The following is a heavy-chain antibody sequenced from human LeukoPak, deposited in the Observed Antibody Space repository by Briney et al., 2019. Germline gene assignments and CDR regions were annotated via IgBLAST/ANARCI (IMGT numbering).Heavy chain of an antibody. V-gene: IGHV6-1*01. CDR3: ARSRNWGFDY. CDR2: TSYRSTWSN. D-gene: IGHD7-27*01. J-gene: IGHJ4*02. Sequence: SQTLSLTCAISGDSVSTNTVSWSWIRRYPSRGLEWLGKTSYRSTWSNEYALSVKSRITINSDTSKNQFSLQLNSVTPEDTAMYYCARSRNWGFDYWGQGTLVTVSS. CDR1: GDSVSTNTVS.